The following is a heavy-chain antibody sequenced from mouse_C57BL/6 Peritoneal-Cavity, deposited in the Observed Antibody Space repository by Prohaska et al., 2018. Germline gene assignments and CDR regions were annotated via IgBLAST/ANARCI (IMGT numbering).Heavy chain of an antibody. D-gene: IGHD2-2*01. CDR1: GYTFTDHY. CDR2: IFPGSGST. V-gene: IGHV1-75*01. J-gene: IGHJ2*01. CDR3: ARAVGYGYAYFDY. Sequence: QVQLQQSGPELVKPGASLTISCKASGYTFTDHYINWLNQRPGQGLDWIGWIFPGSGSTYYNEKFKGKATLTGDKASSTAYMLLSSLTSEDSAVYFWARAVGYGYAYFDYWGQGTTLTVSS.